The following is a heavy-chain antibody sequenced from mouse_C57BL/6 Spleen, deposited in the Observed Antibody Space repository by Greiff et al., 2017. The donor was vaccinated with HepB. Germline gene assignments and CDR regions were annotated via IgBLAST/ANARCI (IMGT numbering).Heavy chain of an antibody. V-gene: IGHV14-4*01. CDR1: GFNFKDDY. CDR3: TSPYYGSSAGWFAY. CDR2: IDPENGDT. J-gene: IGHJ3*01. D-gene: IGHD1-1*01. Sequence: EVQLQQSGAELVRPGASVKLSCTASGFNFKDDYMHWVKQRPEQGLEWIGWIDPENGDTEYASKFQGKATITADTSSNTAYLQLSSLASEDTAVDYCTSPYYGSSAGWFAYWGQGTLVTVSA.